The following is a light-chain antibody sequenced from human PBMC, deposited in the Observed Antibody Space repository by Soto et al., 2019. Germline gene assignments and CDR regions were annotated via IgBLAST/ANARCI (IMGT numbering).Light chain of an antibody. CDR2: AAS. V-gene: IGKV1-39*01. J-gene: IGKJ1*01. CDR3: QQSYSTPWT. Sequence: DIQMTQSPSSLSASLGDRVTITCRASQGISSYLNWYQQKPGKAPKLLIYAASSLQSGVPSRFSGSGSGTDFTLTISSLQPEDFATYYCQQSYSTPWTFGQGTKVEIK. CDR1: QGISSY.